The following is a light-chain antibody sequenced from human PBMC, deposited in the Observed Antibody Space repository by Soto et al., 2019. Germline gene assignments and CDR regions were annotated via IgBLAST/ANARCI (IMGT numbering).Light chain of an antibody. V-gene: IGLV2-14*03. CDR1: SSDFGDFNY. CDR3: SSYTSSSTYV. J-gene: IGLJ1*01. Sequence: SAVRQPASVSGSPGQSITISCTGTSSDFGDFNYVFWYQQHPGKAPKLLIYDVSNRPSGVSNRFSGSKSGDTASLTISGLQAEDEADYYCSSYTSSSTYVFGTGTKVTVL. CDR2: DVS.